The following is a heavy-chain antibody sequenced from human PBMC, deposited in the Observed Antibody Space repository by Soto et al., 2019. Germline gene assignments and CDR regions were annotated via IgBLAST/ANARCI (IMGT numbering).Heavy chain of an antibody. J-gene: IGHJ4*02. Sequence: ASVKVSCKASGYTFTSYGISWVRQAPGQGLEWMGWISAYNGNTNYAQKLQGRVTMTTDTSTSTAYMELRSLRSDDTAVYYCARDLPHCGGDCYSGPLDYWGKGTLVTVHS. D-gene: IGHD2-21*02. CDR1: GYTFTSYG. CDR2: ISAYNGNT. V-gene: IGHV1-18*01. CDR3: ARDLPHCGGDCYSGPLDY.